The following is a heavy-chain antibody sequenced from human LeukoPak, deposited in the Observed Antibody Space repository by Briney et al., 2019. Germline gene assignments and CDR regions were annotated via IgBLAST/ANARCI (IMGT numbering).Heavy chain of an antibody. CDR2: ISSSSSYI. CDR3: ARDAYVDTAMVNFDY. Sequence: GGSLRLSCAASGFTFSSYSMNWVRQAPGKGLEWVSSISSSSSYIYYADSVKGRFTISRDNAKNSLYLQMNSLGAEDTAVYYCARDAYVDTAMVNFDYWGQGPLVTVSS. J-gene: IGHJ4*02. V-gene: IGHV3-21*01. D-gene: IGHD5-18*01. CDR1: GFTFSSYS.